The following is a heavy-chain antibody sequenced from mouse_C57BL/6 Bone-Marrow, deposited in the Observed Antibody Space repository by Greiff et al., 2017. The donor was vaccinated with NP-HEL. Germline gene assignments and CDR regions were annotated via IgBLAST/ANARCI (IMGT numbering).Heavy chain of an antibody. CDR2: IYPRSGNT. Sequence: VQLQQSGAELARPGASVKLSCKASGYTFTSYGISWVKQRTGQGLEWIGEIYPRSGNTYYNEKFKGKATLTADKFSSTAFMELRSLTSEDSGVYFGARGLGAWFGYWGQGTLVTVSA. J-gene: IGHJ3*01. D-gene: IGHD4-1*01. V-gene: IGHV1-81*01. CDR3: ARGLGAWFGY. CDR1: GYTFTSYG.